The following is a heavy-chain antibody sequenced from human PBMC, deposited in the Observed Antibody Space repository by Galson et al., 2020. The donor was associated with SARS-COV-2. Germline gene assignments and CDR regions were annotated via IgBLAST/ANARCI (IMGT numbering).Heavy chain of an antibody. J-gene: IGHJ5*02. V-gene: IGHV4-59*01. Sequence: SQTLSLTCTVSSGSISSYYWSWVRKPPGKGLEWIGYISYSGGTYYNPSLKSRVTMSVDTFKNQFSLNLNSVTAADTAVYYCARDIWFGSYWGTWLDPWGQGTLVTVSS. D-gene: IGHD3-10*01. CDR3: ARDIWFGSYWGTWLDP. CDR1: SGSISSYY. CDR2: ISYSGGT.